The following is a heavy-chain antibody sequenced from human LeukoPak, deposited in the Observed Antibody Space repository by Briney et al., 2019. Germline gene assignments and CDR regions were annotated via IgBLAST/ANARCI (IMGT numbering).Heavy chain of an antibody. J-gene: IGHJ5*02. CDR3: ATDGAGFDT. Sequence: GGSLRLSCAASGFTFNDYYMSWLRQAPGKGREWFSYINKGGTNTHYADSVKGRFTITRDNAKKSLYLEMNNLRAEDTAVYYCATDGAGFDTWGQGVLVTVSS. CDR1: GFTFNDYY. CDR2: INKGGTNT. V-gene: IGHV3-11*01.